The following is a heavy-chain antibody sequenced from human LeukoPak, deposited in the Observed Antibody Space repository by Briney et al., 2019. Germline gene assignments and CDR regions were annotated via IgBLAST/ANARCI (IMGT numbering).Heavy chain of an antibody. V-gene: IGHV1-69*13. CDR1: GGTFISYA. CDR3: ARVRGSGSYYVSVRYYFDY. Sequence: SVKVSCKASGGTFISYAISWVRQAPGQGLEWMGGIIPIFGTANYAQKFQGRVTITADESTSTAYMELSSLRSEDTAVYYCARVRGSGSYYVSVRYYFDYWGQGTLVTVSS. J-gene: IGHJ4*02. CDR2: IIPIFGTA. D-gene: IGHD3-10*01.